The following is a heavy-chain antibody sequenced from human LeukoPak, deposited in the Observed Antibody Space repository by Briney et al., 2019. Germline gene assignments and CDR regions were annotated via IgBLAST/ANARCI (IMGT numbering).Heavy chain of an antibody. CDR2: IYATGST. J-gene: IGHJ4*02. CDR1: GGSISSYY. V-gene: IGHV4-4*07. Sequence: PSETLSLTCTVSGGSISSYYWSWIRQPAGKGLEWIGRIYATGSTNYNPSLESRVTISVDESKNQFSLKLSSVTAADTAVYYCARAPDGRPLGSYFDYWGQGTLVTVSS. D-gene: IGHD1-14*01. CDR3: ARAPDGRPLGSYFDY.